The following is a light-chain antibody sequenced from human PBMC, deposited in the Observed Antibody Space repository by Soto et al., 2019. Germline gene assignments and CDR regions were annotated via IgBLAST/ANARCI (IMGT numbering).Light chain of an antibody. Sequence: QSALTQPASVSGSPGQSITISCIGTRSDIGGYNYVSWHQHHPGKAPKLMIYDTYERPLGVSNRFSGSKSGTTAPLTISVLPNDDEDYYYCTSYTGDRAYVFGSGTKLTVL. CDR2: DTY. J-gene: IGLJ1*01. CDR3: TSYTGDRAYV. V-gene: IGLV2-14*01. CDR1: RSDIGGYNY.